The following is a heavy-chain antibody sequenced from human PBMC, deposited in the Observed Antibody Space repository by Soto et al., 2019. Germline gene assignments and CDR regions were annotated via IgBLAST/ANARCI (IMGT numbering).Heavy chain of an antibody. CDR1: GFTFSSYA. D-gene: IGHD3-22*01. J-gene: IGHJ4*02. V-gene: IGHV3-23*01. CDR2: ISGSGGST. CDR3: ANDSSNVITYYYDSSGSHYFDY. Sequence: LRLSCAASGFTFSSYAMSWVRQAPGKGLEWVSAISGSGGSTYYADSVKGRFTISRDNSKNTLYLQMNSLRAEDTAVYYCANDSSNVITYYYDSSGSHYFDYWGQGTLVTVSS.